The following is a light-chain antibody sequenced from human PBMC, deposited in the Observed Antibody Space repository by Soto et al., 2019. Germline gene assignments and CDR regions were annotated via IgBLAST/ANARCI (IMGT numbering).Light chain of an antibody. V-gene: IGKV3-15*01. CDR3: QQYKNWPLIT. CDR1: QSISSN. CDR2: GAS. Sequence: EIVMTQSPATLSVSPGERATLSCRASQSISSNLAWYQQKPGQAPRLLIYGASTRATGIPARFSGSGSGTEFTLTISSLQYEDFAVYYCQQYKNWPLITFGQGTRLEIK. J-gene: IGKJ5*01.